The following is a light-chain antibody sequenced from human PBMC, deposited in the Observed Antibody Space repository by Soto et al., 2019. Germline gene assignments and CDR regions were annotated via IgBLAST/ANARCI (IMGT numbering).Light chain of an antibody. V-gene: IGKV3-11*01. CDR3: QQRSNWPPLT. Sequence: EIVLTQSPATLSLSPGERATLSCRASQSVSSYLAWYQQKPGQAPRLLIYDASNRATGIPARFSGSGSGTDFTLTISRLEPEDFAVYYCQQRSNWPPLTFGPGTRLEIK. CDR2: DAS. CDR1: QSVSSY. J-gene: IGKJ5*01.